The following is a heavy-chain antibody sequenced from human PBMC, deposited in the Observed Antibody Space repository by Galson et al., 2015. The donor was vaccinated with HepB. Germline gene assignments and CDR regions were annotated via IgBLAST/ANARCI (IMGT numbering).Heavy chain of an antibody. J-gene: IGHJ5*02. V-gene: IGHV3-23*01. D-gene: IGHD3-16*01. CDR3: AKMGKASAGLRGIPRPNVEES. Sequence: SLRLSCAASGFTFRSYAMSWVRQAPGKGLGWVSAISPSGGSTYYAASVKGRFTISRDNSKNTLYLQMNSLRADDTAVYYCAKMGKASAGLRGIPRPNVEESWGPGTL. CDR2: ISPSGGST. CDR1: GFTFRSYA.